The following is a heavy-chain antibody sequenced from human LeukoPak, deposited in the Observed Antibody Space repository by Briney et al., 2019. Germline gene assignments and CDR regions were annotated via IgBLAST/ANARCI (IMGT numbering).Heavy chain of an antibody. V-gene: IGHV1-69*05. D-gene: IGHD5-24*01. CDR2: IIPIFGTA. Sequence: GASVKVSCKASGGTFSSYAISWVRQAPGQGLEWMGRIIPIFGTANYAQKFRGRVTITTDESTSTAYMELSSLRSEDTAVYYCARGAERATIEDEPNDYFDYWGQGTLVTVSS. CDR3: ARGAERATIEDEPNDYFDY. CDR1: GGTFSSYA. J-gene: IGHJ4*02.